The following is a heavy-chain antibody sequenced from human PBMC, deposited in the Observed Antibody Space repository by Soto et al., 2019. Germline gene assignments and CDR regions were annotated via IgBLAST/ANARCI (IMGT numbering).Heavy chain of an antibody. CDR2: ISGSGGGT. CDR3: ARGVDGYNS. Sequence: PGGSLRLSCAASGFTFSIYAMTWVRQAPGKGLEWVAAISGSGGGTYYADSVKGRFTISRDNSKNTVYLQMNSLRAEDTAVYYCARGVDGYNSWGQGTLVTVSS. J-gene: IGHJ4*02. CDR1: GFTFSIYA. V-gene: IGHV3-23*01. D-gene: IGHD5-12*01.